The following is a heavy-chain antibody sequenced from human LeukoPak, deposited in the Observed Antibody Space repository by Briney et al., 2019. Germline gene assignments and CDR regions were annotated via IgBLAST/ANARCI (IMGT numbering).Heavy chain of an antibody. CDR3: ARTGTYYDFWSGYRDFDF. D-gene: IGHD3-3*01. Sequence: SETLSLTCTVSGGSISSGDYYWSWIRQPPGKGLEWIGYIYYSGNTYYNPSLKSRVTISADTSKNQFSLKVSSVTAADTAVYYCARTGTYYDFWSGYRDFDFWGQGTLVTVSS. J-gene: IGHJ4*02. CDR1: GGSISSGDYY. CDR2: IYYSGNT. V-gene: IGHV4-30-4*08.